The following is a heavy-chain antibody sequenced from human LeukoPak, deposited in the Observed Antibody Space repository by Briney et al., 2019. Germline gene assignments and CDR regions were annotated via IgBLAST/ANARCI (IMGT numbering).Heavy chain of an antibody. D-gene: IGHD2-21*02. CDR1: GYSLTELS. Sequence: ASVKVSCKVSGYSLTELSIYWVRQAPGKGLEWMAGDGETVYAQKFQGRVTMTEDTSTDTAYMELSSLRSDETAVYFCAGKVVTAGNYNDHYMDVWGQGTTVTISS. V-gene: IGHV1-24*01. CDR2: DGET. CDR3: AGKVVTAGNYNDHYMDV. J-gene: IGHJ6*03.